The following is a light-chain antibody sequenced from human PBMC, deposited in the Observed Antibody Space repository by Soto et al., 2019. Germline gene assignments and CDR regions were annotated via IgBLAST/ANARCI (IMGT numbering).Light chain of an antibody. CDR1: TSDVGIYNY. CDR3: SSYAGSNNFV. Sequence: QSALTQPPSASGSPGQSVTISCTGSTSDVGIYNYVSWYQQHPGEAPKLMLYEVSTRPSGVPDRFSGSKSGNTASLTVSGLQADDEADYYCSSYAGSNNFVFGTGTKLTVL. J-gene: IGLJ1*01. V-gene: IGLV2-8*01. CDR2: EVS.